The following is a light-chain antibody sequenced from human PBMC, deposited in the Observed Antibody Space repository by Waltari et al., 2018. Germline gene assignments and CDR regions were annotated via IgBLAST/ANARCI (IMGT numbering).Light chain of an antibody. CDR2: RAS. CDR3: QQYYGNPRT. Sequence: DIVMTQSPDSLAVSLGERATINCKSSQSVFYSSKNKNYLAWYQQKPGPAPKLLIYRASTRESGVPDRFSGSGSGTDFTLTISILQAEDVAVYYCQQYYGNPRTFGQGTKLEIK. V-gene: IGKV4-1*01. J-gene: IGKJ2*01. CDR1: QSVFYSSKNKNY.